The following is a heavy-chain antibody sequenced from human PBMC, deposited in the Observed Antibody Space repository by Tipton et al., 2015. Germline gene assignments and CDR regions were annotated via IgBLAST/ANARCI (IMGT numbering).Heavy chain of an antibody. V-gene: IGHV4-59*12. J-gene: IGHJ5*02. D-gene: IGHD6-19*01. CDR2: IYYSGHY. Sequence: TLSLTCTVSGGSISSYYWSWIRQPPGRGLEWIGYIYYSGHYYSNPSLKSRATISVDTSKNQFSLKLSSVTAADTAIYYCARGSEYSSPHWFDPWGQGTLVTVAS. CDR3: ARGSEYSSPHWFDP. CDR1: GGSISSYY.